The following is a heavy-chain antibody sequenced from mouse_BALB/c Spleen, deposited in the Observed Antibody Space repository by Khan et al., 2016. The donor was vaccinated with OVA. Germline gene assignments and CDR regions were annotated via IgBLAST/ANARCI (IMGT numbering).Heavy chain of an antibody. CDR3: ARFTTATGNYYVMDY. V-gene: IGHV2-3*01. J-gene: IGHJ4*01. Sequence: QIQLVQSGLGLVAPSQSLSITCTVSGFSLTYYGVNWVRQPPGKGLEWLGVIWGDGATNHHSGLKSRLSITKDTSKSQVFLKLNSLQTDDTATYYCARFTTATGNYYVMDYWGQGTSVTVSS. CDR2: IWGDGAT. D-gene: IGHD1-2*01. CDR1: GFSLTYYG.